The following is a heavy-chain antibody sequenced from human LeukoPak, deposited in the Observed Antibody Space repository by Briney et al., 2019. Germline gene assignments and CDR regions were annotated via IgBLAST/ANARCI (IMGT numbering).Heavy chain of an antibody. Sequence: PGRSLRLSCAASGFTFSSHGMHWVRQAPGKGLEWVAVIWYDGSNKFYADSVKGRFTISRDNSKNTLYMQMDSLRAEDTAVYYCARDIDGSGPEYRGQGTLVTVSS. CDR2: IWYDGSNK. CDR1: GFTFSSHG. V-gene: IGHV3-33*01. J-gene: IGHJ4*02. D-gene: IGHD3-10*01. CDR3: ARDIDGSGPEY.